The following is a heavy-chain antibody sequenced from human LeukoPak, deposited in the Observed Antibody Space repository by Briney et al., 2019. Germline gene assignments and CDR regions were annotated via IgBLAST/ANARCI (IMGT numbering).Heavy chain of an antibody. D-gene: IGHD2-21*01. CDR3: ARGKFVDFDY. J-gene: IGHJ4*02. V-gene: IGHV5-51*01. CDR2: KYPGGSGT. Sequence: GESLKISCKGSGYRFFRYWIAWVRRLPGKRLEWMGIKYPGGSGTRYNPSFQGQVTISADKSNNNAYLQWSSLKASDTAMYYCARGKFVDFDYWGQGTLVTVSS. CDR1: GYRFFRYW.